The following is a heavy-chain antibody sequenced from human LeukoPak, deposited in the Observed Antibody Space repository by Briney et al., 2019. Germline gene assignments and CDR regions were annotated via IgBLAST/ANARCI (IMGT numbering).Heavy chain of an antibody. V-gene: IGHV1-69*04. D-gene: IGHD3-22*01. CDR2: IIPIFGIA. CDR1: GGTFSSDA. Sequence: SVKVSCKASGGTFSSDAISWVRQAPGQGLEWVGRIIPIFGIANYAQKFQGRVTITADKSTSTAYMELSSLRSEDTAVYYCARDWYYDSSGYYHGPDYWGQGTLVTVSS. CDR3: ARDWYYDSSGYYHGPDY. J-gene: IGHJ4*02.